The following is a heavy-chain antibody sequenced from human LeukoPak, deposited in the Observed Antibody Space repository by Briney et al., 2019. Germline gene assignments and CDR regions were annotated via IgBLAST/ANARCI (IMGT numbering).Heavy chain of an antibody. V-gene: IGHV4-4*09. Sequence: PSETLSLTCTVSGDSFSSYYWSWIRQPPGRGREGIGNINTSGGPNYIPSLKGRVPISIEPSKNQFSRKLSPVTAADSAGYYCARLTRLSTAPDRYYLDYWGQGTLVTVSS. J-gene: IGHJ4*02. CDR3: ARLTRLSTAPDRYYLDY. CDR1: GDSFSSYY. D-gene: IGHD3-16*02. CDR2: INTSGGP.